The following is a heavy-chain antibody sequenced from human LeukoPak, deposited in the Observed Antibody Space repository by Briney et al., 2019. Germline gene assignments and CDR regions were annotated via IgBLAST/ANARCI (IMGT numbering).Heavy chain of an antibody. V-gene: IGHV4-30-2*01. CDR3: ARLPHSSSFPSKTGYYYMDV. D-gene: IGHD6-13*01. CDR2: IYHSGST. CDR1: GGSISSGGYY. J-gene: IGHJ6*03. Sequence: SETLSLTCTVSGGSISSGGYYWSWIRQPPGKGLEWIGYIYHSGSTYYNPSLKSRVTIPVDRSKNQFSLKLSSVTAADTAVYYCARLPHSSSFPSKTGYYYMDVWGKGTTVTVSS.